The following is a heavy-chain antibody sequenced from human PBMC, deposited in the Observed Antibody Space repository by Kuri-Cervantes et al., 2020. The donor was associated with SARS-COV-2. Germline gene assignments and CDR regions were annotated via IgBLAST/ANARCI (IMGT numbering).Heavy chain of an antibody. J-gene: IGHJ4*02. Sequence: LRLSCTVSGGSISSDRYYWSWIRQPAGRGLEWIGRIYPSGSTNYLPSLKSRVTLSVDTSKNQFSLKLSSVTAADTAVYYCARGTHYFDSTTYWSTGWVWGQGTLVTVSS. CDR3: ARGTHYFDSTTYWSTGWV. CDR2: IYPSGST. CDR1: GGSISSDRYY. V-gene: IGHV4-61*02. D-gene: IGHD3-22*01.